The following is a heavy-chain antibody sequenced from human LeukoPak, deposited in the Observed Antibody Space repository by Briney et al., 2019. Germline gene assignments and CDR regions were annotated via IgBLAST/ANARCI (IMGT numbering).Heavy chain of an antibody. CDR2: IIHSGRT. CDR1: GGSFSGYY. CDR3: ARGHIVVVPAATDSYYYYGMDV. Sequence: SGILSLTCAVYGGSFSGYYWSWIRQPPGKGLEWIGEIIHSGRTNYNPSLKSRVTISVDTSKNQFSLKLSSVTAADTAVYYCARGHIVVVPAATDSYYYYGMDVWGQGTTVTVSS. D-gene: IGHD2-2*01. V-gene: IGHV4-34*01. J-gene: IGHJ6*02.